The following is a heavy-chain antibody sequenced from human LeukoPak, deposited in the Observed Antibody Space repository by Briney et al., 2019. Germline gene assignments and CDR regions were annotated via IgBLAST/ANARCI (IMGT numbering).Heavy chain of an antibody. J-gene: IGHJ4*02. Sequence: PGGSQRLSCAASGFTFSSYWMHWVRQAPGKGLVWVSRIYTGATYYADSVKGRFTISRDNAKNTLYLQLNSLRAEDTAVYYCVRGGTGYGNFDYWGQGPLVTVSS. CDR1: GFTFSSYW. CDR3: VRGGTGYGNFDY. V-gene: IGHV3-74*01. CDR2: IYTGAT. D-gene: IGHD3/OR15-3a*01.